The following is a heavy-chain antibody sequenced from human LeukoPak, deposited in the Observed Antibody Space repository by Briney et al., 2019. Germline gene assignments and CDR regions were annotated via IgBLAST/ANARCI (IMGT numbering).Heavy chain of an antibody. J-gene: IGHJ6*03. CDR1: GGTFSSYA. Sequence: WVKVSCKASGGTFSSYAISWVRQAPGEGLEWMGGIIPIFGTANYAQMFQGRVTITADESTSTAYMELSSLRSEDTAVYYCARGVVVPAAISYYYYMDVWGKGTTVTVSS. V-gene: IGHV1-69*01. CDR2: IIPIFGTA. CDR3: ARGVVVPAAISYYYYMDV. D-gene: IGHD2-2*02.